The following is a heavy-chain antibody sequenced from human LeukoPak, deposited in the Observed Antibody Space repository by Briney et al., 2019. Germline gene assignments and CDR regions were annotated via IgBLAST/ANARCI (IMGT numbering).Heavy chain of an antibody. V-gene: IGHV4-38-2*02. CDR2: IYHSGST. CDR1: GYSISSGYY. J-gene: IGHJ4*02. CDR3: AGPSSTVTTFDY. Sequence: SETLSLTCTVSGYSISSGYYWGWIRQPPGKGLEWIGSIYHSGSTYYNPSLKSRVTISVDTSKNQFSLKLSSVTAADTAVYYCAGPSSTVTTFDYWGQGTLVTVSS. D-gene: IGHD4-11*01.